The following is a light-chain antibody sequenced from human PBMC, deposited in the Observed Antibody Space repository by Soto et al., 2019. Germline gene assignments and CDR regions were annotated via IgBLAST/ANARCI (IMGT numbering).Light chain of an antibody. J-gene: IGLJ1*01. CDR2: DVS. CDR3: ISYTRSSTYV. Sequence: QSALTQPASVSGSPGQSITISCTGTSSDVGGYNYVSWYQQHPGNAPKLMIYDVSNRPSGISNRFSGSKSGNTASLTISGLQAEDEADYFCISYTRSSTYVFGPGTKVTGL. CDR1: SSDVGGYNY. V-gene: IGLV2-14*01.